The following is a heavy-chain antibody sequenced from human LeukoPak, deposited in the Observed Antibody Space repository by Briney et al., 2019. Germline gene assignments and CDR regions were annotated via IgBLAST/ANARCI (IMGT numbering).Heavy chain of an antibody. CDR2: IKDDGSHT. Sequence: TGGSLRLSCAASGFTFSSHWMHWVRQAPGKGLVWVSRIKDDGSHTNYADSVKGRFTISRDNAKDSLYLQMNSLGAEDTAVYYCAKGHTYGMIWGQGTLVTVSS. V-gene: IGHV3-74*01. D-gene: IGHD5-18*01. CDR1: GFTFSSHW. J-gene: IGHJ4*02. CDR3: AKGHTYGMI.